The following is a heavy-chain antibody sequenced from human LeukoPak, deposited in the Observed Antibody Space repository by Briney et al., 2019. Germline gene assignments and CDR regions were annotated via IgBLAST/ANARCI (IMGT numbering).Heavy chain of an antibody. CDR1: GYSISSGYY. CDR3: AREGVGYYDYVWGSYRAFDY. CDR2: IYYSGST. Sequence: SETLSLTCTVSGYSISSGYYWGWIRQPPGKGLEWIGSIYYSGSTYYNPSPKSRVTISVDTSKNQFSLKLSSVTAADTAVYYCAREGVGYYDYVWGSYRAFDYWGQGTLVTVSS. D-gene: IGHD3-16*02. V-gene: IGHV4-38-2*02. J-gene: IGHJ4*02.